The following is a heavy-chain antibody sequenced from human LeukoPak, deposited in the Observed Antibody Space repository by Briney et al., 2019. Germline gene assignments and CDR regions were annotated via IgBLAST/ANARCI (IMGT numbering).Heavy chain of an antibody. Sequence: GGSLSLYCAASGFTVSSYAMSWLRQAPGMGLEWVSAIMGSGGSTYYEDSGKGRFTISRDNSKNTLYLQMNSLRAEDTAVYYCAKALRGYSYGDAFDIWGQGTMVTVSS. CDR1: GFTVSSYA. CDR2: IMGSGGST. CDR3: AKALRGYSYGDAFDI. D-gene: IGHD5-18*01. J-gene: IGHJ3*02. V-gene: IGHV3-23*01.